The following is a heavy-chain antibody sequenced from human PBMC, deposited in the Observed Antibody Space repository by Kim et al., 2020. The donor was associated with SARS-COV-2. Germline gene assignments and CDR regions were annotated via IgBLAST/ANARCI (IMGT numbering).Heavy chain of an antibody. CDR1: GGTFSSYA. CDR3: ARDMVGVAAAGIYYYGMDV. D-gene: IGHD6-13*01. V-gene: IGHV1-69*13. CDR2: IIPIFGTA. J-gene: IGHJ6*02. Sequence: SVKVSCKASGGTFSSYAISWVRQAPGQGLEWMGGIIPIFGTANYAQKFQGRVTITADESTSTAYMELSSLRSEDTAVYYCARDMVGVAAAGIYYYGMDVCGQGTTVTVSS.